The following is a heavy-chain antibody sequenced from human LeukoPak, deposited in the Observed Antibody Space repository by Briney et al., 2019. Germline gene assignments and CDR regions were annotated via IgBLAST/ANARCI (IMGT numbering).Heavy chain of an antibody. J-gene: IGHJ4*02. CDR3: ARHAALDYYDSSGWVYYFDY. V-gene: IGHV1-2*02. CDR1: GYTFTGYY. CDR2: INPNSGGT. Sequence: ASVKVSCKASGYTFTGYYMHWVRQAPGQGLEWMGWINPNSGGTNYAQKLQGRVTMTTDTSTSTAYMELRSLRSDDTAVYYCARHAALDYYDSSGWVYYFDYWGQGTLVTVSS. D-gene: IGHD3-22*01.